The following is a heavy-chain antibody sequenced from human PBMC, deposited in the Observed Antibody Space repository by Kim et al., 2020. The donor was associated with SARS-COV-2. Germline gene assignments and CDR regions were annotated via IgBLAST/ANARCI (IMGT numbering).Heavy chain of an antibody. J-gene: IGHJ6*02. V-gene: IGHV4-59*08. CDR1: GGSISSYY. Sequence: SETLSLTCTVSGGSISSYYWSWIRQPPGKGLEWIGYIYYSGSTNYNPSLKSRVTISVDTSKNQFSLKLSSVTAADTAVYYCAGCSSTSCYGDFYYYYYGMDIWGQGTTVTVSS. CDR3: AGCSSTSCYGDFYYYYYGMDI. CDR2: IYYSGST. D-gene: IGHD2-2*01.